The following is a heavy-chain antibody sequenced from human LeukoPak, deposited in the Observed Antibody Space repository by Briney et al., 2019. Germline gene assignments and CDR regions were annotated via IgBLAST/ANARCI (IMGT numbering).Heavy chain of an antibody. Sequence: PGGSLRLSCAASGFTFSSCSMNWVRQAPGKGLEWVSYISSSSSYIYYADSVKGRFTISRDNAKNSLYLQMNSLRAEDTAVYYCAREGVLRFLESDYWGQGTLVTVSS. CDR2: ISSSSSYI. D-gene: IGHD3-3*01. CDR1: GFTFSSCS. CDR3: AREGVLRFLESDY. V-gene: IGHV3-21*05. J-gene: IGHJ4*02.